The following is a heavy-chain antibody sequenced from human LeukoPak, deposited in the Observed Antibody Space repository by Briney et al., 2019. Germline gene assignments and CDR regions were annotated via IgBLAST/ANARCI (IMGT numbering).Heavy chain of an antibody. CDR3: AKGPVTAVPYYFDY. CDR2: ISYDGSNK. Sequence: PGGSLRLSCAASGFTFSSYGMHWVRQAPGKGLEWVAFISYDGSNKYYADSVKGRFTISRDNSKNTLYLQMNSLRAEDTAVYYSAKGPVTAVPYYFDYWGEGALVTVSS. D-gene: IGHD2-21*02. J-gene: IGHJ4*02. V-gene: IGHV3-30*18. CDR1: GFTFSSYG.